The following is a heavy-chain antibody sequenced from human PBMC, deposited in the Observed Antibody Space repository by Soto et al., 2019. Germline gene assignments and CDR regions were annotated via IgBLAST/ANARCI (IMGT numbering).Heavy chain of an antibody. Sequence: GGSLRLSCAASGFTFSSYGMHWVRQAPGKGLEWVAVISYDGSNKYYADSVKGRFTISRDNSKNTLYLQMNSLRAEDTAVYYCAKDGDSRPYYYYYGMDVWGQGTTVTVSS. J-gene: IGHJ6*02. V-gene: IGHV3-30*18. CDR2: ISYDGSNK. CDR3: AKDGDSRPYYYYYGMDV. CDR1: GFTFSSYG. D-gene: IGHD7-27*01.